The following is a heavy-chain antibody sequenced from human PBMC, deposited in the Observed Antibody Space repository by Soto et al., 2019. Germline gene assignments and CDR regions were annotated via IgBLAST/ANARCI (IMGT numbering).Heavy chain of an antibody. J-gene: IGHJ4*02. CDR3: AKAPYYDFWSGYTARRFDY. D-gene: IGHD3-3*01. CDR1: GSTFSSYA. V-gene: IGHV3-23*01. CDR2: ISSSGGST. Sequence: GSLRLSCSASGSTFSSYAMHWVRQAPGKGLECVSAISSSGGSTYYADSVKGRFTISRDNSKNTLYLQMNSLRAEDTAVYYCAKAPYYDFWSGYTARRFDYWGQGTLVTVSS.